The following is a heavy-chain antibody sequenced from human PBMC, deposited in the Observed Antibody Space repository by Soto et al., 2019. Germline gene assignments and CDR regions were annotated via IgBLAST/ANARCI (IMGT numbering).Heavy chain of an antibody. D-gene: IGHD3-22*01. V-gene: IGHV3-30*18. CDR3: AKPYDSSGYYSAGSYFDY. CDR2: ISYDGSNK. Sequence: GSLRLSCAASGFTFSSYGMHWVRQAPGKGLEWVAVISYDGSNKYYADSVKGRFTISRDNSKNTLYLQMNSLRAEDTAVYYCAKPYDSSGYYSAGSYFDYWGQGTLVTVSS. J-gene: IGHJ4*02. CDR1: GFTFSSYG.